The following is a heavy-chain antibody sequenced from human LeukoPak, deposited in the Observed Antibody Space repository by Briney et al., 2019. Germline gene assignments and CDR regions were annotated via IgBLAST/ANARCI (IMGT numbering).Heavy chain of an antibody. J-gene: IGHJ4*02. CDR1: GGSISSGGYY. CDR3: ARRRDIVVVVAATHFDY. CDR2: IYYSGST. Sequence: SETLSLTCTVSGGSISSGGYYWSWIRQHPGKGLEWIGYIYYSGSTYYNPSLKSRVTISVDTSKNQFSLKLSSVTAADTAVYYCARRRDIVVVVAATHFDYWGQGTLVTVSS. D-gene: IGHD2-15*01. V-gene: IGHV4-31*03.